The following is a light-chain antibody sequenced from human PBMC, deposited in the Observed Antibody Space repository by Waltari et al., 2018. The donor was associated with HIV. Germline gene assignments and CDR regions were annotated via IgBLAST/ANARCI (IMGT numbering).Light chain of an antibody. Sequence: QPVLTQPPSVSGAPGLGVTVSCTGSGSNIGAGYAVPWYQQLPGTAPKLLIYGNIKRPSRGPDRFSASKSGTSASLAITGLQPEDEADYYCQSYDSSLSAWVFGGGTKLTVL. J-gene: IGLJ3*02. CDR2: GNI. CDR3: QSYDSSLSAWV. V-gene: IGLV1-40*01. CDR1: GSNIGAGYA.